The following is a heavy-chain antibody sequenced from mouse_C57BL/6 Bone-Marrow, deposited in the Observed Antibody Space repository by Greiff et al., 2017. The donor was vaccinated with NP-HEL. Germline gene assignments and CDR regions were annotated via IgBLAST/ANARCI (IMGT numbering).Heavy chain of an antibody. CDR3: ARSRYDYDDGFAY. J-gene: IGHJ3*01. Sequence: QVQLQQSGAELAKPGASVKLSCKASGYTFTSYWMHWVKQRPGQGLEWIGYINPSRGYTTYNQKFKDKATLTADKSSSTAYMQLSSLTYEDSAVYYCARSRYDYDDGFAYWGQGTLVTVSA. D-gene: IGHD2-4*01. CDR1: GYTFTSYW. V-gene: IGHV1-7*01. CDR2: INPSRGYT.